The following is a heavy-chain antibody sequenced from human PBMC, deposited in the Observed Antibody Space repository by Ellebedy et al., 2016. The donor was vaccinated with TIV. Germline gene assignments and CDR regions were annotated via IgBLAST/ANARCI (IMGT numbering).Heavy chain of an antibody. J-gene: IGHJ4*02. CDR3: VTWGQSYGR. D-gene: IGHD3-16*01. V-gene: IGHV3-7*03. CDR2: INPDGSAE. Sequence: GESLKISCAASGFIISGDWMSWVRQAPGKGLAWVAHINPDGSAEYYVDSVNGRFTLSRDNAKRSLFLQMNSLRVDDTAVYYCVTWGQSYGRWGQGSLVTISS. CDR1: GFIISGDW.